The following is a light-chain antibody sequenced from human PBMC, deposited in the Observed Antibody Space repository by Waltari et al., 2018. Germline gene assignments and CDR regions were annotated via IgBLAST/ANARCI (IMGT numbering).Light chain of an antibody. V-gene: IGKV1D-12*01. CDR1: QDISRY. Sequence: DIQMTQSPSSVSAYLGDRVTITCRASQDISRYLAWYQQTSARSPKLLIFDTSSLQSGVPSRFSGSGSGTDFTLTISSLQPEDFATYYCLQVSNFPITFSQGTPLKIK. CDR2: DTS. CDR3: LQVSNFPIT. J-gene: IGKJ5*01.